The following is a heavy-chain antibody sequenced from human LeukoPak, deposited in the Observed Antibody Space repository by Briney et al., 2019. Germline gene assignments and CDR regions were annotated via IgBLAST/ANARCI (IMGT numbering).Heavy chain of an antibody. CDR3: ASKDTALVFDF. V-gene: IGHV4-59*08. CDR2: IYYSGST. D-gene: IGHD5-18*01. Sequence: PSETLSLTCTVSGGSISSYYWSWIRQPPGKGLEWIGYIYYSGSTNYNPSLKSRVTISVDTSKNQFSLKLSSVTAADTAVYYCASKDTALVFDFWGQGTLVTVCS. J-gene: IGHJ4*02. CDR1: GGSISSYY.